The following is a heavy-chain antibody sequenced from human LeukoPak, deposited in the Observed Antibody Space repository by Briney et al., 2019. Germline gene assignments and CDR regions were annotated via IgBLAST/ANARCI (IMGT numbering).Heavy chain of an antibody. CDR1: GYTFPNFD. CDR2: MNFNSGNT. CDR3: AKVGLGNTAIHI. J-gene: IGHJ3*02. D-gene: IGHD5-18*01. V-gene: IGHV1-8*02. Sequence: GVSVKVSCKASGYTFPNFDINWVRQATGQGLEWMGWMNFNSGNTGYAQKFQGRVTMTRNTAISTVYMELSSLKSEDTAIYYCAKVGLGNTAIHIWGQGTMVTVSS.